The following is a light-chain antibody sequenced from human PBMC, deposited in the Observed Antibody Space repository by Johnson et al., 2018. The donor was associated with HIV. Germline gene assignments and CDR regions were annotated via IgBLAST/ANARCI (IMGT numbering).Light chain of an antibody. CDR2: DND. J-gene: IGLJ1*01. CDR3: RTWEPSQSAGLPYV. CDR1: TSNIGSNS. Sequence: QSILTQPPSVSAAPGQKVTISCSGNTSNIGSNSVSWYQHLPGIAPKLLVYDNDKRPSGTPDRFSGSKSATSATLGITGLHTGAEADYYCRTWEPSQSAGLPYVFGPVTKVPVL. V-gene: IGLV1-51*01.